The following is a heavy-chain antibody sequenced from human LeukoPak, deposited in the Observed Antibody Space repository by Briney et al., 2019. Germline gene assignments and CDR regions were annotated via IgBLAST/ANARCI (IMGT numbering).Heavy chain of an antibody. D-gene: IGHD6-25*01. CDR3: AINGGGDSGYGNFDY. J-gene: IGHJ4*02. CDR1: RFTFDDYA. V-gene: IGHV3-9*01. CDR2: INWIIDSI. Sequence: SLRLSCVASRFTFDDYAMHWVRQVPWRGVEWVSGINWIIDSIGYADSVKGRFTTSRDNAKNSLYLQMNSLRAEDTAFYYCAINGGGDSGYGNFDYWGQGTLVTVSS.